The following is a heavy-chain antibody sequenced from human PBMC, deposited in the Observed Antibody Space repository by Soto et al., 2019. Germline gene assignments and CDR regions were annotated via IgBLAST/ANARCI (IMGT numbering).Heavy chain of an antibody. CDR2: ISSSSSTI. D-gene: IGHD5-18*01. V-gene: IGHV3-48*02. Sequence: TGGSLRLSCAASGFTFSDYYMNWVRQAPGKGLEWVSYISSSSSTIYYADSVKGRFTISRDNAKNSLYLQMNSLRDEDTAVYYCARCGYSYGYDYYYYGMDVWGQGTTVTVSS. J-gene: IGHJ6*02. CDR1: GFTFSDYY. CDR3: ARCGYSYGYDYYYYGMDV.